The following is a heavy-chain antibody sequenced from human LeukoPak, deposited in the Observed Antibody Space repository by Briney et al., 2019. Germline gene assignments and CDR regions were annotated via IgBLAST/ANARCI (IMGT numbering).Heavy chain of an antibody. Sequence: PSETLSLTCTVSGVSISSYYWSWIRQPPGKGLEWIGYIYYSGSTNYNPSLKSRVTISVDTSKNQFSLKLSSVTAADTAVYYCTREGIAAAGVTLDYYGMDVWGKGTTVTVSS. J-gene: IGHJ6*04. CDR3: TREGIAAAGVTLDYYGMDV. CDR2: IYYSGST. CDR1: GVSISSYY. V-gene: IGHV4-59*01. D-gene: IGHD6-13*01.